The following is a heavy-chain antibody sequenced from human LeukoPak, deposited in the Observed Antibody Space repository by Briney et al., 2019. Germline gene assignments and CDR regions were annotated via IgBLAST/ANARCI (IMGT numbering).Heavy chain of an antibody. V-gene: IGHV4-34*01. D-gene: IGHD6-13*01. J-gene: IGHJ5*02. CDR2: INHSGST. CDR1: GGSFSGNY. CDR3: ARMYSSTGYNWFDP. Sequence: PSETLSLTCAVYGGSFSGNYWSWIRQPPGKGLEWIGEINHSGSTNYNPSLKSRVTISVDTSKNQFSLKLSSVTAADTAVYYCARMYSSTGYNWFDPWGQGTLVTVSS.